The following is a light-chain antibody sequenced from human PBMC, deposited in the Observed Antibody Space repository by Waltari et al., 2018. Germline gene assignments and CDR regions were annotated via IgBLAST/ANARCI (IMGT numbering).Light chain of an antibody. CDR2: VNSDGSH. J-gene: IGLJ3*02. CDR1: SGHSTNA. CDR3: QAWGTGIQGV. V-gene: IGLV4-69*01. Sequence: QLGVTQSPSASASLGASVKLTCILSSGHSTNAVAWHQQQPEKGPRFLMKVNSDGSHSKGEGSPIRFSGSCSGAGRYLTIASLQSGDEADYYCQAWGTGIQGVFGGGTKLTVL.